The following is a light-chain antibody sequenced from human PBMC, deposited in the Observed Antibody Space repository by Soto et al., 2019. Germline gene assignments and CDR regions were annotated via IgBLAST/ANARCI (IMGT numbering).Light chain of an antibody. CDR2: GAS. J-gene: IGKJ2*01. V-gene: IGKV3-20*01. CDR1: QSVYTNY. Sequence: EIVLTQSPGTLSLSPGERTTVSCRASQSVYTNYFSWYQQKPGQAPRLPIYGASRRATGIPDRFSGSGSGTDFTLNISRLEPGDFAVYYCQHHCSSPPVYTFGQGTKLEIK. CDR3: QHHCSSPPVYT.